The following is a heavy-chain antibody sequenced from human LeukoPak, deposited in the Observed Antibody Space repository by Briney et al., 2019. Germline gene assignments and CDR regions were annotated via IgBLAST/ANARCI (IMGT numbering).Heavy chain of an antibody. V-gene: IGHV4-4*07. Sequence: SETLSLTCTVSGGSISSYYWSWIRQPAGKGLEWIGRIYTSGSTNYNPSLKSRVTMSVDTSKNQFSLKLSSVTAADTAVYYCARDFSPAIGYCSSTSCAFDYWGQGTLVTVPS. CDR3: ARDFSPAIGYCSSTSCAFDY. J-gene: IGHJ4*02. D-gene: IGHD2-2*01. CDR2: IYTSGST. CDR1: GGSISSYY.